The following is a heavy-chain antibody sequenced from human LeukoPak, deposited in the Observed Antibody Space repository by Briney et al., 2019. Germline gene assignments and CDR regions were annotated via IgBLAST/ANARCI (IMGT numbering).Heavy chain of an antibody. CDR3: AKDIELSI. CDR2: IGSVGHST. V-gene: IGHV3-23*01. CDR1: GFRFSDAA. D-gene: IGHD3-16*02. J-gene: IGHJ3*02. Sequence: GGSLRLSCAASGFRFSDAAMTWVRQAPGKGLEWVSLIGSVGHSTYYGDSVKGRFTISRDNSKNTLSPQMNSLRVEDTAIYYCAKDIELSILGLGTMVTVSS.